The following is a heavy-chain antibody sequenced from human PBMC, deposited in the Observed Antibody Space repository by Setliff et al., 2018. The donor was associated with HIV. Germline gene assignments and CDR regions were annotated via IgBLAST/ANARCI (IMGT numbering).Heavy chain of an antibody. Sequence: SETLSLTCTVSGGSMSSGSYFWSWIRQPAGKGLEWIGRIYTSGSTDYNPSLKSRLTISVDTPKNQFSLKLISVTAADTAVYYCASQQHNFTGYYYYYYYMAVWGRGTMVTVSS. D-gene: IGHD3-9*01. CDR1: GGSMSSGSYF. J-gene: IGHJ6*03. V-gene: IGHV4-61*02. CDR3: ASQQHNFTGYYYYYYYMAV. CDR2: IYTSGST.